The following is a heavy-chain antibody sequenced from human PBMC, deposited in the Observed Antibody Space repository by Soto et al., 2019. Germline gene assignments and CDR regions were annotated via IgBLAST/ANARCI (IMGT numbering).Heavy chain of an antibody. CDR3: ASPRSSGYPASLRY. V-gene: IGHV1-2*02. CDR1: GYTFTGYY. D-gene: IGHD6-19*01. J-gene: IGHJ4*02. Sequence: ASVKVSCKASGYTFTGYYMHWVRQAPGQGLEWMGWINPNSDGTNYAQKFQGRVTMTRDTSISTAYMELSRLRSDDTAVYYCASPRSSGYPASLRYWGQGTLVTVSS. CDR2: INPNSDGT.